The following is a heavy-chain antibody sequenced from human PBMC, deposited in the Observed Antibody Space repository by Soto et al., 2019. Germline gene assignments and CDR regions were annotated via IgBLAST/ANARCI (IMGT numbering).Heavy chain of an antibody. CDR3: ATSGHCGGLRCSSFDM. V-gene: IGHV3-53*01. D-gene: IGHD2-21*01. CDR1: GFNVNSDY. J-gene: IGHJ3*02. Sequence: EVQLVESGGGLIHPGGSLRLSCAASGFNVNSDYMNWVRQTPGKGLEWVASIYSGETTYYADSVRGRFTISSDKSKNTVYLEMITLRAEDTAVYYCATSGHCGGLRCSSFDMWGQGTVVTVSS. CDR2: IYSGETT.